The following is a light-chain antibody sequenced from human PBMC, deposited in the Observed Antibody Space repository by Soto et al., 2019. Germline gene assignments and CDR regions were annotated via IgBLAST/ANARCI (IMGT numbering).Light chain of an antibody. CDR1: QGINSY. Sequence: DIQLTQSPLFLSASVGDRVTITCRASQGINSYLAWYQQKPGKAPNLLISAASTLQSGVPSRFSGSGSGTEVTLTISSLQPEDFATYYCQQLNNYPRWTFGQGTKVEIK. V-gene: IGKV1-9*01. J-gene: IGKJ1*01. CDR3: QQLNNYPRWT. CDR2: AAS.